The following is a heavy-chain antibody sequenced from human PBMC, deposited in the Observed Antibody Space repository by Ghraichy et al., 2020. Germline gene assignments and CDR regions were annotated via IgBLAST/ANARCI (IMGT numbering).Heavy chain of an antibody. Sequence: GKSLNISCAASGLIFSSYAMTWVRQAPGKGLEWVSAIAGSGGNTYYADFAEGRFTISRDNSRNTLYLQMNSLRAEDTAVYYCAKEDAVSAVPDYWGQGTLVTVSS. D-gene: IGHD2-15*01. J-gene: IGHJ4*02. CDR2: IAGSGGNT. CDR3: AKEDAVSAVPDY. V-gene: IGHV3-23*01. CDR1: GLIFSSYA.